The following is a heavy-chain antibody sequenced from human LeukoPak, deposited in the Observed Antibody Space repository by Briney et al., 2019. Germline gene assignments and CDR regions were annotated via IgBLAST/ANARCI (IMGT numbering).Heavy chain of an antibody. CDR3: TRRRSYGNGPVID. D-gene: IGHD5-18*01. J-gene: IGHJ4*01. V-gene: IGHV5-10-1*01. CDR1: GHGFTNYW. Sequence: GESLKISCKGSGHGFTNYWISWVRQMPGEGPEWMGRIDPRDSYPNYSPSSQGRVTISADKSISTAYLQWNSLKASDTAMYYCTRRRSYGNGPVIDWGNGTLVTVSS. CDR2: IDPRDSYP.